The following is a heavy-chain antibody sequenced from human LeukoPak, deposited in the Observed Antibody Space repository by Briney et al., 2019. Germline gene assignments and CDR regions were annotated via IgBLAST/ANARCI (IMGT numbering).Heavy chain of an antibody. V-gene: IGHV3-23*01. CDR1: GFTFSSYA. J-gene: IGHJ5*02. CDR2: IGGSSGKI. CDR3: AKQPYQYVSGSPSWLDP. Sequence: RGSLRLSCAASGFTFSSYAMTWVRQAPGKGLEWVSGIGGSSGKIFYADSVKGRFTISRDNSKNTLYLQMNTLRAEDTAVYFCAKQPYQYVSGSPSWLDPWGQGTLVTVSS. D-gene: IGHD3-10*01.